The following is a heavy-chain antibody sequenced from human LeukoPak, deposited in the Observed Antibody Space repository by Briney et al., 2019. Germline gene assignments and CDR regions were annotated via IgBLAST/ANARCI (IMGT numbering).Heavy chain of an antibody. CDR2: IKSKTDGGTT. CDR1: GFTFSNAW. CDR3: TTGIGSYYDSSGYLDH. Sequence: GGSLRLSCAASGFTFSNAWMSWVRQAPGKGLEWVGRIKSKTDGGTTDYAAPVKGRFTISRDDSKNTLYLQMNSLRTEDTAVYYCTTGIGSYYDSSGYLDHWGQGTLVTVSS. V-gene: IGHV3-15*01. J-gene: IGHJ4*02. D-gene: IGHD3-22*01.